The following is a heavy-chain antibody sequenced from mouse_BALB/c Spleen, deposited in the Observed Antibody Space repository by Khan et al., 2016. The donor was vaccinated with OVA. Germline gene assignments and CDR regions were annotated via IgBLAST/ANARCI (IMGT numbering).Heavy chain of an antibody. V-gene: IGHV5-6*01. Sequence: EVQGVESGGDVVKPGGSLKLSCAASGFTFSTYGMSWVRQTPDKRMEWVATVSTGGHYTYYPDNVKGRFTISRDNAKNTLYRQMINRKSEDTAIFSCAILAYDYDSEVVAYWGQGTLVTVSA. CDR1: GFTFSTYG. D-gene: IGHD1-1*01. CDR3: AILAYDYDSEVVAY. CDR2: VSTGGHYT. J-gene: IGHJ3*01.